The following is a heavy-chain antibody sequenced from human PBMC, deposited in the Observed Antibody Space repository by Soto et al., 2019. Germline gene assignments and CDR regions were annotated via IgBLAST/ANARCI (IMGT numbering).Heavy chain of an antibody. Sequence: GESLKISCKGSGYTFTNYWIAWVRQMPGKGLEWMGIIYPGDSDTRYSPSFQGQVTISADKSIGTAYLQWSSLKASDTAMYYCARLLTGTNYYYYYYMDVWGKGTTVTVSS. CDR1: GYTFTNYW. CDR3: ARLLTGTNYYYYYYMDV. D-gene: IGHD1-20*01. CDR2: IYPGDSDT. J-gene: IGHJ6*03. V-gene: IGHV5-51*01.